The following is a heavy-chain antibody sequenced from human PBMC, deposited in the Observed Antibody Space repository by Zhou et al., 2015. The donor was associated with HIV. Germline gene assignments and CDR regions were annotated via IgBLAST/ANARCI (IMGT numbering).Heavy chain of an antibody. V-gene: IGHV3-11*01. D-gene: IGHD6-19*01. CDR2: VSSSGNTT. CDR1: GFTISHSY. Sequence: VQLMESGGGLVQPGGSLRLSCAASGFTISHSYMAWIRQAPRKSLEWISYVSSSGNTTHYADSVKGRFTVSRDNARNSVFLEMNSLRADDMAIYYCARGNRWLAFNVWGPGTLVTVSS. CDR3: ARGNRWLAFNV. J-gene: IGHJ4*03.